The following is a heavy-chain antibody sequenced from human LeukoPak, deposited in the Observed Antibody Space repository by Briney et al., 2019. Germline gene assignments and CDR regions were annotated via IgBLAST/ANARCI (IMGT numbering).Heavy chain of an antibody. CDR3: ARVKGDFSDYGDTFTV. J-gene: IGHJ3*01. Sequence: ASVTVSCKASGYTFTEYYLHWVRQAPGQGLEWMGWINTDTGETNYAQKFHGRVTVTRATSINTAYLGLTRLKSDDTAVYYCARVKGDFSDYGDTFTVWGQGTMVTVSS. CDR1: GYTFTEYY. V-gene: IGHV1-2*02. CDR2: INTDTGET. D-gene: IGHD4-17*01.